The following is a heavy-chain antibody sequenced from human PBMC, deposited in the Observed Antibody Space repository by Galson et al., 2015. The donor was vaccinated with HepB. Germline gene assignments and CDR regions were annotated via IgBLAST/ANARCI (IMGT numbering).Heavy chain of an antibody. D-gene: IGHD6-13*01. CDR3: AKVRSIAAAGPFDY. Sequence: SLRLSCAASGFTFSSYGMHWVRQAPGKGLEWVAVIWYDGSNKYYADSVKGRFTTSRDNSKNTLYLQMNSLRAEDTAVYYCAKVRSIAAAGPFDYWGQGTLVPVSS. CDR1: GFTFSSYG. J-gene: IGHJ4*02. V-gene: IGHV3-33*06. CDR2: IWYDGSNK.